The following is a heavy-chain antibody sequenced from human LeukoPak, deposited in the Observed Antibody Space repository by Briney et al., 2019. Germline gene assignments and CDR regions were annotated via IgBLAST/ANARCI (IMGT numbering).Heavy chain of an antibody. Sequence: SVKVSCKASGYTFTGYYMHWVRQAPGQGLEWMGGIIPIFGTANYAQKFQGRVTITADESTSTAYMELSSLRSEDTAVYYCARDRYYDFWSGYHTLDYWGQGTLVTVSS. V-gene: IGHV1-69*13. CDR1: GYTFTGYY. CDR2: IIPIFGTA. CDR3: ARDRYYDFWSGYHTLDY. D-gene: IGHD3-3*01. J-gene: IGHJ4*02.